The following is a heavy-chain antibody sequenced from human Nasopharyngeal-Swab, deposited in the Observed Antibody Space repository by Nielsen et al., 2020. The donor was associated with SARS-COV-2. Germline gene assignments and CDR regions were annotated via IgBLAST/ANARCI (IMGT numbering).Heavy chain of an antibody. D-gene: IGHD2-15*01. CDR2: ISASGGST. J-gene: IGHJ6*02. V-gene: IGHV3-23*01. CDR3: ATELVVAAGGSYYYYGMDV. Sequence: GEFLKISCAASGFTFSNAWMSWVRQAPGKGLEWVSGISASGGSTDQADSVKGRFTISRDNSKNTLYLQMNSLRAEDTAVYYCATELVVAAGGSYYYYGMDVWGQGTTVTVSS. CDR1: GFTFSNAW.